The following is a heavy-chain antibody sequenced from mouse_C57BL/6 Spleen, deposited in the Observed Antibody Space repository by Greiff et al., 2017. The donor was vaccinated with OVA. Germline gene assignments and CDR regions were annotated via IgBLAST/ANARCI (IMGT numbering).Heavy chain of an antibody. V-gene: IGHV5-4*01. CDR2: ISDGGSYT. CDR1: GFTFSSYA. J-gene: IGHJ2*01. D-gene: IGHD2-3*01. Sequence: EVQLVESGGGLVKPGGSLKLSCAASGFTFSSYAMSWVRQTPEKRLEWVATISDGGSYTYYPDNVKGRFTISRDNAKNNLYLQMSHLKSEDTAMYYCARDRGMVPYFDYWGQGTTLTVSS. CDR3: ARDRGMVPYFDY.